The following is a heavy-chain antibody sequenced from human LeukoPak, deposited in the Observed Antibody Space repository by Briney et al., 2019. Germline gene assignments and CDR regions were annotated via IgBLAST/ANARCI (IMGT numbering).Heavy chain of an antibody. CDR2: INHSGST. CDR1: GGSFSGYY. J-gene: IGHJ4*02. V-gene: IGHV4-34*01. D-gene: IGHD2-2*02. Sequence: SETLSLTCAVYGGSFSGYYWSWIRQPPGKGLEWIGEINHSGSTNYNPSLKSRVTISVDTSKNQFSLKLSSVTAAGTAVYYCARKCSTSCYNYWGQGTLVTVSS. CDR3: ARKCSTSCYNY.